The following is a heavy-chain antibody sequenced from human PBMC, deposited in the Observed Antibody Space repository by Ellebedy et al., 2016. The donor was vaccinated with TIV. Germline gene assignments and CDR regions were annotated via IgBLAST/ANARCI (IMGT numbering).Heavy chain of an antibody. Sequence: GGSLRLSCAASGFTFSLFAMHWVRQAPGKGLDWLSVISGDGIRTYFTDSVKGRLTITRDNSKNTLYLQMNRLTTEDTAVYYCAKGSSSGFNYDRVGFDNWGQGTLVTVSS. CDR3: AKGSSSGFNYDRVGFDN. D-gene: IGHD3-22*01. V-gene: IGHV3-23*01. CDR2: ISGDGIRT. CDR1: GFTFSLFA. J-gene: IGHJ4*02.